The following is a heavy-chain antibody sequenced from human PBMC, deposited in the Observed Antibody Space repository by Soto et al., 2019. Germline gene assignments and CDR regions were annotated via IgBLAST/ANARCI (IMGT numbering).Heavy chain of an antibody. Sequence: SVKVSCKASGGTFSSYAISWVRQAPGQGLEWMGGIIPIFGTANYAQKFQGRVTITADESTSTAYMELSSLRSEDTAVYYCARADDFWSGYYTYYFDYWGPGTLVTVSS. CDR3: ARADDFWSGYYTYYFDY. V-gene: IGHV1-69*13. D-gene: IGHD3-3*01. CDR2: IIPIFGTA. CDR1: GGTFSSYA. J-gene: IGHJ4*02.